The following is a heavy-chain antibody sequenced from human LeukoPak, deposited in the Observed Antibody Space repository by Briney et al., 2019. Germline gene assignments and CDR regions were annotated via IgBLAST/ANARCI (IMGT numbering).Heavy chain of an antibody. CDR1: GFTFSSYS. D-gene: IGHD5-12*01. Sequence: GGSLRLSCAASGFTFSSYSMHWVRQAPGKGLEWVASISSSSSYIYYADSVKGRFTISRDNAKNSLYLQMNSLRAEDTAVYYCAREGAPTLDDQGDCGYDEFDYWGQGTLVTVSS. V-gene: IGHV3-21*01. CDR2: ISSSSSYI. J-gene: IGHJ4*02. CDR3: AREGAPTLDDQGDCGYDEFDY.